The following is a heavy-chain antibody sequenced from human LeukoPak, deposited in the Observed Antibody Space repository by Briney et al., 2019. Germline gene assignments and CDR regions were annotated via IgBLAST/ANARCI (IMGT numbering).Heavy chain of an antibody. D-gene: IGHD2-2*01. CDR3: ARVAVVPAAKYNWFDP. J-gene: IGHJ5*02. CDR1: GGSFSGYY. CDR2: INHSGST. Sequence: SETLSLTCAVYGGSFSGYYWSWIRQPPGKGLEWIGEINHSGSTNYNPSLKSRVTISVDTSKNQFSLKLSSVTAADTAVYYCARVAVVPAAKYNWFDPWGQGTLVTVSS. V-gene: IGHV4-34*01.